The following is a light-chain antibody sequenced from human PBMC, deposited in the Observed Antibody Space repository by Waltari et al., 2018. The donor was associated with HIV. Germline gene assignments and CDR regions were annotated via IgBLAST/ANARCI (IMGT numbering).Light chain of an antibody. Sequence: QSVLTQPPSVSGLPGQKVTISCSGSNSDIGVNTVNWYQQFPGRAPKLVAYRSHQRPSGVPDRFPGSKSGPSAALAINGVQAEDEATYFCSAWDDTLHVVFGGGTKLTVL. CDR3: SAWDDTLHVV. CDR2: RSH. CDR1: NSDIGVNT. V-gene: IGLV1-44*01. J-gene: IGLJ3*02.